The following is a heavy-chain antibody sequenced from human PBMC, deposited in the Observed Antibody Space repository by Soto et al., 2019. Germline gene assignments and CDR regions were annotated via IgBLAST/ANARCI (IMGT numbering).Heavy chain of an antibody. V-gene: IGHV3-23*01. CDR1: GFTFSSYA. CDR3: AKGQWLRTHHYFDY. J-gene: IGHJ4*02. Sequence: GGSLRLSCAASGFTFSSYAMSWVRQAPGKGLEWVSAISGSGGRTYYADSVKGRFTISRDNSKNTLYLQMNSLRAEDTAVYYCAKGQWLRTHHYFDYWGQGTLVTVSS. D-gene: IGHD6-19*01. CDR2: ISGSGGRT.